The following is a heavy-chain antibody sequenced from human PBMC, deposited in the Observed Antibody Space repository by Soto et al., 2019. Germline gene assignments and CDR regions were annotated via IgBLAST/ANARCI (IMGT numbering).Heavy chain of an antibody. CDR1: GFTFRNYA. CDR2: VSGSGGST. CDR3: AKALELMVSYYYGMDV. Sequence: GSLSLSWAASGFTFRNYAMGLVRPAPGKGLELVSAVSGSGGSTYYADSVKGRFTITRDTAKNTLYLQMHSLRAEDTAVYYCAKALELMVSYYYGMDVWGQGTTVTVSS. V-gene: IGHV3-23*01. D-gene: IGHD1-7*01. J-gene: IGHJ6*02.